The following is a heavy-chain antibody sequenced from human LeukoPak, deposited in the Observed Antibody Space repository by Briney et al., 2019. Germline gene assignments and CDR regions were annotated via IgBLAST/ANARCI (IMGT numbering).Heavy chain of an antibody. CDR3: ARADAIYFDY. CDR2: ISSSSSYI. J-gene: IGHJ4*02. V-gene: IGHV3-21*01. Sequence: PGGSLRLSCAASGFTFSSYSMNWVRQAPGKGLEWVSSISSSSSYIYYADSVKGRFTISRDNAKNSLYLQMNSLRAEDTVVYYCARADAIYFDYWGQGTLVTVSS. CDR1: GFTFSSYS.